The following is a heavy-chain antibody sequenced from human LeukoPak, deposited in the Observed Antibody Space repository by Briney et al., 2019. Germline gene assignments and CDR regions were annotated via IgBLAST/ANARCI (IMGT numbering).Heavy chain of an antibody. V-gene: IGHV7-4-1*02. CDR3: ARKSSFDAFDI. CDR1: GYSFNNFA. Sequence: GASVKVSCKASGYSFNNFAMNWVRRAPGQGLEWMGWMHTDTGNPTYAQGFTGRFVFSLDTSVSTAYLQISSVQTEDTAVYYCARKSSFDAFDIWGQGTMVTVSS. J-gene: IGHJ3*02. CDR2: MHTDTGNP. D-gene: IGHD2/OR15-2a*01.